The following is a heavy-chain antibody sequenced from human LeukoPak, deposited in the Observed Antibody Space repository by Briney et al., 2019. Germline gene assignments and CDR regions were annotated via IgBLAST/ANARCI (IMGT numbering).Heavy chain of an antibody. CDR2: INHSGST. Sequence: TASETLSLTCAVYGGSFSGSYWSWIRQPPGKGLEWIGEINHSGSTNYNPSLKSRVTISVDTSKNQFSLKLSSVPAADTAVYYCARAIITMVRVFDYWGQGTLVTVSS. CDR1: GGSFSGSY. J-gene: IGHJ4*02. D-gene: IGHD3-10*01. CDR3: ARAIITMVRVFDY. V-gene: IGHV4-34*01.